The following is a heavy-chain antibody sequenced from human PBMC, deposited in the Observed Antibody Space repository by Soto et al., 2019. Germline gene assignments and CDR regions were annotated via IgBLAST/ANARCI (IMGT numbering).Heavy chain of an antibody. CDR2: ISYGGST. J-gene: IGHJ4*02. D-gene: IGHD2-15*01. V-gene: IGHV4-31*03. CDR3: ARGLLV. Sequence: QVQLQESGPGLVKPSQTLSLTCTVSGGSINSGGYCWSWIRQHPGKGLDWIGCISYGGSTSYNPSLKIRVTISVDTAKNQFSLKLTYGTAADTSVYYCARGLLVWGQVDLITVSS. CDR1: GGSINSGGYC.